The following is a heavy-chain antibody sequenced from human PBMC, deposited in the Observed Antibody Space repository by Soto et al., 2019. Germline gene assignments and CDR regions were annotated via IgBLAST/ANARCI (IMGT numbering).Heavy chain of an antibody. CDR3: ARGDYGSGSPNYGMDV. CDR2: ISAYSGNT. Sequence: ASVKVSCKASGYTFTSYGISWVRQAPGQGLEWMGWISAYSGNTNYAQKLQGRVTMTTDTSTSTAYMELRSLRSDDTAVYYCARGDYGSGSPNYGMDVWGQGTTVTVSS. V-gene: IGHV1-18*01. J-gene: IGHJ6*02. D-gene: IGHD3-10*01. CDR1: GYTFTSYG.